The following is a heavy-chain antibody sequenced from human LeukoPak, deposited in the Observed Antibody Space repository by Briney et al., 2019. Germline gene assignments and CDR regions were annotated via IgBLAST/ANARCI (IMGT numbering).Heavy chain of an antibody. D-gene: IGHD2-15*01. CDR1: VFTLISCR. J-gene: IGHJ3*02. Sequence: GGSLRLSCVVFVFTLISCRVNGVRQAPGRGLEWVANIHEDGSDKYYVDSVKGRFTISRDNAKNSLYLQMNSLRAEDTAVYYCTVSLLLHTPSAFDIWGQGTMVTVSS. CDR3: TVSLLLHTPSAFDI. CDR2: IHEDGSDK. V-gene: IGHV3-7*05.